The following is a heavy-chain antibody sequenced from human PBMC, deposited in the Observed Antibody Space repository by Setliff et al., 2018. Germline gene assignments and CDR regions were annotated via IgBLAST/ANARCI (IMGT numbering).Heavy chain of an antibody. CDR2: IFYSGST. CDR3: ASTTYGYSYDY. V-gene: IGHV4-39*07. D-gene: IGHD5-18*01. J-gene: IGHJ4*02. Sequence: PSETLSLTCTVSGGPISSSSYYWVWIRQSPGKGLEWIGNIFYSGSTYYNPSLKSRVTISIDTSKNQFSLKLSSVTAADTAVYFCASTTYGYSYDYWGQGTLVTVSS. CDR1: GGPISSSSYY.